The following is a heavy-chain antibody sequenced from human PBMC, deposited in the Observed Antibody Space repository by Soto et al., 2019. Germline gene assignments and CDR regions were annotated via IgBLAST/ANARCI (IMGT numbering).Heavy chain of an antibody. CDR1: GFTSKSYT. D-gene: IGHD3-10*02. Sequence: RRLSCATSGFTSKSYTLHWVRQTPGRGLQWVAVISYDGSNKYYADSVRGRFTISRDNSNSTLYLQMNSLRADDSAVYYCVGASMWTGKGLEYWGQGALVTVSS. CDR2: ISYDGSNK. J-gene: IGHJ4*02. CDR3: VGASMWTGKGLEY. V-gene: IGHV3-30-3*01.